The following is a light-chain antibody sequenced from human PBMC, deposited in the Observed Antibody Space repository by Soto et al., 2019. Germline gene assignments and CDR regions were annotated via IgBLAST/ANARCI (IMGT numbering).Light chain of an antibody. Sequence: IQVTQSPSSLSASVGDRVTITCRASQGITSYLAWYQQKPGKAPKLLIYAASALQTGVSSRFSGSGYGTDFALTISNLQPEDFATYFCQQHSHWPPWTFGQGTRVEIQ. CDR2: AAS. CDR1: QGITSY. CDR3: QQHSHWPPWT. J-gene: IGKJ1*01. V-gene: IGKV1-9*01.